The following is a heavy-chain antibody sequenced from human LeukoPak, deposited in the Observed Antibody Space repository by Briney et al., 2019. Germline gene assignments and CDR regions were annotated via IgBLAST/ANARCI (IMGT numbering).Heavy chain of an antibody. J-gene: IGHJ6*02. CDR3: ARAHYMDV. CDR2: IYPGDSDT. V-gene: IGHV5-51*01. CDR1: GYSFNSYW. Sequence: GGSLKISCKGSGYSFNSYWIAWVRQMPGKGLEWMGIIYPGDSDTRYSPSFQGQVTISADKSISTAYLQWSSLKASDTAIYYCARAHYMDVWGQGTTVTVSS.